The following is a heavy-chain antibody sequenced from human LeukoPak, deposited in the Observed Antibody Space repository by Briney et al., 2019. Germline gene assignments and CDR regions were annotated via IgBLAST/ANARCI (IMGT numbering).Heavy chain of an antibody. CDR1: GGSISSGDYY. CDR3: ARHRSGLYDFWSGYYGSPFDY. CDR2: IYYSGST. D-gene: IGHD3-3*01. V-gene: IGHV4-30-4*08. J-gene: IGHJ4*02. Sequence: PSQTLSLTCTVSGGSISSGDYYWSWIRQPPGKGLEWIGYIYYSGSTYYNPSLKSRVTISVDTSKNQFSLKLSSATAADTAVYYCARHRSGLYDFWSGYYGSPFDYWGQGTLVTVSS.